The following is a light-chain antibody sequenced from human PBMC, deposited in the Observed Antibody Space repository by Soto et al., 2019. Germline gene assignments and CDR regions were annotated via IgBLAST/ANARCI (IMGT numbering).Light chain of an antibody. CDR1: SSDVGGYDY. V-gene: IGLV2-14*01. CDR2: EVS. J-gene: IGLJ1*01. CDR3: SSYSISTAYL. Sequence: SALTQPASLSGPPGQSITISCTGTSSDVGGYDYVSWYQLHPGKAPKPMVFEVSNRPSGVSYRFSGSKSGNTASLTISGLQAEDEADYFCSSYSISTAYLFGTGTKVTVL.